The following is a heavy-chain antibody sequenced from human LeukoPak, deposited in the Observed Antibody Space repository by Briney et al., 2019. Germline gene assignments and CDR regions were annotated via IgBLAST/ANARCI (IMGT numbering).Heavy chain of an antibody. D-gene: IGHD3-3*01. CDR1: VYPLCSYS. V-gene: IGHV3-48*01. CDR3: ARDLRNHYGMDV. CDR2: ISSSSSTI. Sequence: GGSLRLSCAVSVYPLCSYSMNWVRQAPWKGLEWVSYISSSSSTIYYADSVKGRFTISRDNAKNSLDLQMNSLRAEDTAVYYCARDLRNHYGMDVWGQGTTVTVSS. J-gene: IGHJ6*02.